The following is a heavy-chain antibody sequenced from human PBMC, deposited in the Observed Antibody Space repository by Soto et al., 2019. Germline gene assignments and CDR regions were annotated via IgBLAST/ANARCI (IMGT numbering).Heavy chain of an antibody. CDR2: ITGSDVTT. D-gene: IGHD2-2*01. V-gene: IGHV3-23*01. CDR3: AKATHYGERGYCSRTSCGAEYFQD. J-gene: IGHJ1*01. CDR1: GFTFSNYA. Sequence: EVQLLESGGGLVQPGGSLRLSCAASGFTFSNYAMSWVRQAPGKGLEWVASITGSDVTTYYADSVKGRVTISRDNSRNTLYLQMNSLRAEETAGYYCAKATHYGERGYCSRTSCGAEYFQDWGQGALVAVSS.